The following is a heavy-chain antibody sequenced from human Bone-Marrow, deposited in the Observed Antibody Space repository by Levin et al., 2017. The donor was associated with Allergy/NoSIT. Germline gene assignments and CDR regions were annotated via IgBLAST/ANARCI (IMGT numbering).Heavy chain of an antibody. CDR2: VFDIGTT. D-gene: IGHD1-26*01. J-gene: IGHJ5*02. CDR1: GVSIGSTFW. Sequence: SETLSLTCDVSGVSIGSTFWWSWVRQTPTRGLEWIGEVFDIGTTNYNPSLKSRVTILVDKSKNQFSLRLTSVTAADTAMYFCARSRGFSWFDPWGQGTLVTVSS. CDR3: ARSRGFSWFDP. V-gene: IGHV4-4*02.